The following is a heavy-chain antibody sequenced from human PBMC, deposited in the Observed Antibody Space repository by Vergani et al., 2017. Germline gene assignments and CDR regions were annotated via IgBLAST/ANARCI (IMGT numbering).Heavy chain of an antibody. CDR3: ARACPYSSIWYVTNWFDP. J-gene: IGHJ5*02. Sequence: QVQLVQSGAEVKKPGASVKVSCKASGYTFTGYYMHWVRQAPGQGLEWMGWINPNSGGTNYAQKFQGRVTMTRDTSISTAYMELSRLRADDTAVHYCARACPYSSIWYVTNWFDPWGEGTLVTVSS. CDR2: INPNSGGT. D-gene: IGHD6-13*01. V-gene: IGHV1-2*02. CDR1: GYTFTGYY.